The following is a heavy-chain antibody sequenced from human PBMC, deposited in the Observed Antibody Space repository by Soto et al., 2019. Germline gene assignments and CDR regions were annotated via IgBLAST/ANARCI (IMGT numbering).Heavy chain of an antibody. CDR2: IDLSGTMT. J-gene: IGHJ4*02. CDR1: GFSFSDFS. V-gene: IGHV3-23*05. Sequence: PGGSLRLSCAASGFSFSDFSMNWVRQVPGKGLEWVAFIDLSGTMTHYADSVKGRFTISRDNSKNTLYLQMNSLRAEDTAVYYCANFNRDYAGYYWGQGTLVTVSS. D-gene: IGHD4-17*01. CDR3: ANFNRDYAGYY.